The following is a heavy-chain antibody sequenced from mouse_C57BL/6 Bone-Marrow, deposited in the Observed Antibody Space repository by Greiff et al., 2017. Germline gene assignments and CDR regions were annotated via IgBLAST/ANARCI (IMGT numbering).Heavy chain of an antibody. D-gene: IGHD1-1*01. V-gene: IGHV1-19*01. CDR1: GYTFTDYY. CDR3: ARKAFTTVVARYFDV. J-gene: IGHJ1*03. Sequence: EVKLQQSGPVLVKPGASVKMSCKASGYTFTDYYMNWVKQSHGKSLEWIGVINPYNGGTSYNQKFKGKATLTVDKSSSTAYMELNSLTSEDYAVYYWARKAFTTVVARYFDVWGTGTTVTVSS. CDR2: INPYNGGT.